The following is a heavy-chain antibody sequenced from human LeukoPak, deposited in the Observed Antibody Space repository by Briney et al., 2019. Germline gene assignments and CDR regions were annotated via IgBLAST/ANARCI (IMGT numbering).Heavy chain of an antibody. Sequence: GGSLRLSCAASGFTFSYYGMHWVRQAPDKGLEWVAFIRYDGNDKFYAESVKGRFTISRDTSRNTLYLQMNSLRAEDTAVYYCAKDEGAFSGSYYGWGQGTLVTVSS. CDR3: AKDEGAFSGSYYG. D-gene: IGHD1-26*01. CDR2: IRYDGNDK. J-gene: IGHJ4*02. V-gene: IGHV3-30*02. CDR1: GFTFSYYG.